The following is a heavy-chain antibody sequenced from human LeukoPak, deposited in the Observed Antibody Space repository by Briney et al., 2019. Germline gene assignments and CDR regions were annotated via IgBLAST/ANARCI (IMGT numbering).Heavy chain of an antibody. CDR3: ARGVTMIVVVIHDWYFDL. CDR2: IYYTRST. Sequence: SQTLSLTCAVSGGSISSGGYSWSWIRQPPGKGLEWIGSIYYTRSTYYNPSLKSRVTISVDTSKNQFSLKLTSVTAADTAVYYCARGVTMIVVVIHDWYFDLWGRGTLVTVSS. V-gene: IGHV4-30-2*03. CDR1: GGSISSGGYS. J-gene: IGHJ2*01. D-gene: IGHD3-22*01.